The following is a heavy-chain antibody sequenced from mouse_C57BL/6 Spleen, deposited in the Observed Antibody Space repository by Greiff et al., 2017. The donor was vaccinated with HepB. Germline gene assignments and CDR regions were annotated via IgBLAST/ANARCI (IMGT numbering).Heavy chain of an antibody. CDR1: GYTFTSYW. Sequence: QVQLQQPGAELVKPGASVKLSCKASGYTFTSYWMQWVKQRPGQGLEWIGEIDPSDSYTNYNQKFKGKATLTVDTSSSTAYMQRSSLTSEDSAVYYCARAITTVVAGNYWGQGTTLTVSS. D-gene: IGHD1-1*01. J-gene: IGHJ2*01. CDR2: IDPSDSYT. CDR3: ARAITTVVAGNY. V-gene: IGHV1-50*01.